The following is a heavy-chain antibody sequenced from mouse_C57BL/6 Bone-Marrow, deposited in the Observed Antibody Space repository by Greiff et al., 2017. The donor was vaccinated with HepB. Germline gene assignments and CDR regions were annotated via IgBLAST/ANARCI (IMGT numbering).Heavy chain of an antibody. Sequence: LVESGAELARPGASVKLSCKASGYTFTSYGISWVKQRTGQGLEWIGEIYPRSGNTYYNEKFKGKATLTADKSSSTAYMELRSLTSEDSAVYVCARPFYDCDGVAYWGQGTLVTLSA. D-gene: IGHD2-4*01. V-gene: IGHV1-81*01. CDR2: IYPRSGNT. CDR1: GYTFTSYG. J-gene: IGHJ3*01. CDR3: ARPFYDCDGVAY.